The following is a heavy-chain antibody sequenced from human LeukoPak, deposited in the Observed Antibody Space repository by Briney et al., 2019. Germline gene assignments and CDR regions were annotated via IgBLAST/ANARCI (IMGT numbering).Heavy chain of an antibody. CDR2: IYYSGST. Sequence: SETLSLTCTVSGGSISNYYWSWIRQPPGKGLEWIGYIYYSGSTNYNPSLKSRVTISVDTSKNQFSLKLSSVTAADTAVYYCARAETGYSSGWYGYWGQGTLVTVSS. CDR1: GGSISNYY. CDR3: ARAETGYSSGWYGY. V-gene: IGHV4-59*01. J-gene: IGHJ4*02. D-gene: IGHD6-19*01.